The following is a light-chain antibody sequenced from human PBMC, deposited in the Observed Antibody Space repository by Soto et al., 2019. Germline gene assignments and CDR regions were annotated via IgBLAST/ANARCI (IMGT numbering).Light chain of an antibody. CDR3: RQLNAYPLT. CDR1: QAISTY. J-gene: IGKJ4*01. CDR2: AAS. V-gene: IGKV1-9*01. Sequence: DIQLTQAPSLLSASVGDRVTITGRASQAISTYLAWYQQTSGKAPKLLISAASTLQRGVPSRFRGSGSGTQFTLTISSLQPEDFATYYCRQLNAYPLTFGGGTKV.